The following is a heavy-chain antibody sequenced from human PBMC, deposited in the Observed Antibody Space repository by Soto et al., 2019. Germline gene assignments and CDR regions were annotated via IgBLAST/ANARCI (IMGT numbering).Heavy chain of an antibody. Sequence: EVQLLESGGGLVQPGGSLRLSCVASVFTFSSYAMSWVRQAPGKGLEWVSAISGSGGSTYYADSVKGRFTISRDNSKNTLYLQMNSLRAEDTAVYYCAKHLSGTQHTGFDYWGQGTLVTVSS. CDR2: ISGSGGST. J-gene: IGHJ4*02. CDR1: VFTFSSYA. D-gene: IGHD1-26*01. V-gene: IGHV3-23*01. CDR3: AKHLSGTQHTGFDY.